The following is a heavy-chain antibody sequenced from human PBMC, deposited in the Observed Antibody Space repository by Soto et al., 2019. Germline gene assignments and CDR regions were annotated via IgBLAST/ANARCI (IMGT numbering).Heavy chain of an antibody. J-gene: IGHJ4*02. CDR2: IYYSART. V-gene: IGHV4-31*03. D-gene: IGHD2-15*01. CDR1: GGSISSGGYY. CDR3: ARGYCSGGSCLPHDY. Sequence: QVQLQESGPGLVKPSQTLSLTCTVSGGSISSGGYYWSWIRQHHGKCLEWIGYIYYSARTYYTPSLQSRVTRSVDTSKNQCSLKLSSVTAADTAVYYCARGYCSGGSCLPHDYWGQGTLVTVSS.